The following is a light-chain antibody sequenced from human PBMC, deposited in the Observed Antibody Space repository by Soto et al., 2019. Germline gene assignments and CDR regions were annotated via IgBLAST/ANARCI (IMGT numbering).Light chain of an antibody. CDR1: QSVGGNY. CDR2: AAS. J-gene: IGKJ2*01. CDR3: QQYGSSLRT. V-gene: IGKV3-20*01. Sequence: EIVLTQSPGTLSLSPGERATLSCRASQSVGGNYLAWYQQKPGQAPRLLVYAASTRATGIPDRFSGSGSGTDFSLTISRLAPEDLAVYYCQQYGSSLRTFGQGTKLEIK.